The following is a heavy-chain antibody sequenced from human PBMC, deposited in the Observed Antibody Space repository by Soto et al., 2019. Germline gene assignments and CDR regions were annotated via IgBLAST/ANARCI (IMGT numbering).Heavy chain of an antibody. J-gene: IGHJ1*01. CDR3: ARGREMATILSAEYFQH. D-gene: IGHD5-12*01. CDR2: INHSGST. V-gene: IGHV4-34*01. CDR1: GGSFSGYY. Sequence: SETLSLTCAVYGGSFSGYYWTWIRQPPGTGLEWIGEINHSGSTNYNPSLKSRVTISVDTSKNQFSLKLSSVTAADTAVYYCARGREMATILSAEYFQHWGQGTLVTVSS.